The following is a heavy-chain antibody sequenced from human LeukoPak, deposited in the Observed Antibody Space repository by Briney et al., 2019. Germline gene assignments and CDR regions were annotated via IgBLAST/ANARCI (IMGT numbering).Heavy chain of an antibody. Sequence: GGSLRLSCEASGFIFSDYYMGWIRQAPGKGLEWVSYISGSRSTTYYADSVEGRFTISRDNAKNSLYLQMDSLRAEDTALYYCARVYYNSLGYAFDVWGQGTMVSVTS. V-gene: IGHV3-11*04. CDR3: ARVYYNSLGYAFDV. CDR2: ISGSRSTT. J-gene: IGHJ3*01. CDR1: GFIFSDYY. D-gene: IGHD3-22*01.